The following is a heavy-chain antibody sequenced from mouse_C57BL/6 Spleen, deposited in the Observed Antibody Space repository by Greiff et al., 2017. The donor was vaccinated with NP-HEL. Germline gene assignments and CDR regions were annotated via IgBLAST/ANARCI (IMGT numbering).Heavy chain of an antibody. J-gene: IGHJ4*01. CDR2: IYPRDGST. V-gene: IGHV1-85*01. CDR1: GYTFTSYD. Sequence: QVQLKESGPELVKPGASVKLSCKASGYTFTSYDINWVKQRPGQGLEWIGWIYPRDGSTKYNEKFKGKATVTVDTSSSTAYMELHSLTSEDSAVYFCARPAYDAMDYWGQGTTVTVSS. CDR3: ARPAYDAMDY.